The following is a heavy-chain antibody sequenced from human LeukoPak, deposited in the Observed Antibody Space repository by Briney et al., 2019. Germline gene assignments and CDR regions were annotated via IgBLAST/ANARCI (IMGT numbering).Heavy chain of an antibody. CDR1: GFTFDDYG. D-gene: IGHD6-19*01. V-gene: IGHV3-20*04. Sequence: GGSLRLSCAASGFTFDDYGMSWVRQAPGKGLEWVSGINWNGGSTSYADSVKGRFTISRDNAKNSLYLQMNSLRAEDTALYYCARAGIAVAGFRYFDLWGRGTLVTVSS. CDR3: ARAGIAVAGFRYFDL. CDR2: INWNGGST. J-gene: IGHJ2*01.